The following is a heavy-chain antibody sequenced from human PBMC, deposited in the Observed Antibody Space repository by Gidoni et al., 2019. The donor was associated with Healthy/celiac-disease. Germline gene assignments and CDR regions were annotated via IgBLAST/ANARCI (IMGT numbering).Heavy chain of an antibody. CDR3: ARHRVGDYVGISGWGYETD. CDR1: GGSISRYY. J-gene: IGHJ4*02. Sequence: QVQLQASGPAAVMPAETLCLTGTVSGGSISRYYWSWIRQPPGQGLEWIVYIYLSVSTNYNPSLKSRVTISVDTSKNQFPLKLSSVTAADPAVYYCARHRVGDYVGISGWGYETDWGQGTLVTVSS. D-gene: IGHD3-16*01. CDR2: IYLSVST. V-gene: IGHV4-59*08.